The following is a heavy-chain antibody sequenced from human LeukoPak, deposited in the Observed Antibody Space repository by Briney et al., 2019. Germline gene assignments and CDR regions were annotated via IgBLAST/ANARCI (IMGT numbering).Heavy chain of an antibody. CDR3: ASGRDGYNQDFDY. Sequence: SVKVSCKASGGTFSSYAISWVRQARGQGLEWMGGIIPIFGTANYAQKFQGRVTITADESTSTAYMELSSLRSEDTAVYYCASGRDGYNQDFDYWGQGTLVTVSS. J-gene: IGHJ4*02. D-gene: IGHD5-24*01. CDR1: GGTFSSYA. V-gene: IGHV1-69*01. CDR2: IIPIFGTA.